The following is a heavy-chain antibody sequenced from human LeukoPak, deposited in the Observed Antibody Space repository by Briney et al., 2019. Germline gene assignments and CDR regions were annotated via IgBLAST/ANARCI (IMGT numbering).Heavy chain of an antibody. CDR1: GFTFSSYA. CDR3: ARDRGPFSQPVAPLYYFDY. V-gene: IGHV3-48*04. Sequence: GGSLRLSCAASGFTFSSYAMSWVRQAPGKGLEWVSYISSSGSTIYYADSVKGRFTISRDNAKNSLYLQMNSLRAEDTAVYYGARDRGPFSQPVAPLYYFDYWGQGTLVTVSS. J-gene: IGHJ4*02. D-gene: IGHD3-10*01. CDR2: ISSSGSTI.